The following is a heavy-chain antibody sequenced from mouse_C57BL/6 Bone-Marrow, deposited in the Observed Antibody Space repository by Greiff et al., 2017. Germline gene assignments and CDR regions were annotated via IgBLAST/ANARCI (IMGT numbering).Heavy chain of an antibody. CDR2: IDPGNGDT. J-gene: IGHJ2*01. V-gene: IGHV14-4*01. D-gene: IGHD1-1*01. Sequence: VQLQQSGAELVRPGASVKLSCTASGFNFKDYYMYWVKQRPEQGLEWIGWIDPGNGDTEYASKFQGKATITADTYSNTAYMQLSNLTSADTSVYYCTTRLSTTVVSDGWGKGTTLTVSS. CDR3: TTRLSTTVVSDG. CDR1: GFNFKDYY.